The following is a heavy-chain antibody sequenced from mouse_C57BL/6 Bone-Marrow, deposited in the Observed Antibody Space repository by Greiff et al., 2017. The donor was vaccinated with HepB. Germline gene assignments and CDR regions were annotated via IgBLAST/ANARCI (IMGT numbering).Heavy chain of an antibody. D-gene: IGHD1-1*01. CDR3: ANLYGSTDCDY. V-gene: IGHV1-81*01. CDR1: GYTFTSYG. Sequence: QVQLQQSGAELARPGASVKLSCKASGYTFTSYGISWVKQRTGQGLEWIGEIYPSSDNTHYNEKFKGKATLTADKSSSTAYMELRSLTSEDSAVYFCANLYGSTDCDYWGQGTTLTVSS. CDR2: IYPSSDNT. J-gene: IGHJ2*01.